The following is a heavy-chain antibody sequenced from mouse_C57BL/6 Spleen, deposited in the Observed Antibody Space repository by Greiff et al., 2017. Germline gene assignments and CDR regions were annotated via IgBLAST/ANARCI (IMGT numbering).Heavy chain of an antibody. V-gene: IGHV5-9-1*02. CDR1: GFTFSSYA. CDR3: TRDRGYGNYHYWYFDV. D-gene: IGHD2-10*02. CDR2: ISSGGDYI. J-gene: IGHJ1*03. Sequence: EVKVVESGEGLVKPGGSLKLSCAASGFTFSSYAMSWVRQTPEKRLEWVAYISSGGDYIYYADTVKGRFTISRDNARNTLYLQMSSLKSEDTAMYYCTRDRGYGNYHYWYFDVWGTGTTVTVSS.